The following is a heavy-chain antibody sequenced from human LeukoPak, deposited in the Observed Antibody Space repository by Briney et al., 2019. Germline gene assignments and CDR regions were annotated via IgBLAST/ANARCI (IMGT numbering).Heavy chain of an antibody. CDR1: GFTFSSYG. Sequence: GGSLRLSCAASGFTFSSYGMTWVRQAPGKGLEWVSGISGSGSSTYYADSVKGRFTVSRDNSKNTLFLQMNSLRVEDTAVYYCAKYLEAGADYWGQGTLVTVSS. CDR2: ISGSGSST. V-gene: IGHV3-23*01. CDR3: AKYLEAGADY. J-gene: IGHJ4*02. D-gene: IGHD6-19*01.